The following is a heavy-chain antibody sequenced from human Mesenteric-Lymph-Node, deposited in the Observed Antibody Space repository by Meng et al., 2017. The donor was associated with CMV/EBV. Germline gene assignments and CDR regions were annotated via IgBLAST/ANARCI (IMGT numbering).Heavy chain of an antibody. Sequence: ASVKVSCKASGYTFTSYGINWVRQAPGQGLEWMGWISAYNGNTNYAQKLQGRVTMTTDTSTSTAFMELRSLRSDDTAVYYCAFRQIALSYYGLDVWGQGTTVTVSS. CDR3: AFRQIALSYYGLDV. J-gene: IGHJ6*02. V-gene: IGHV1-18*01. CDR1: GYTFTSYG. CDR2: ISAYNGNT.